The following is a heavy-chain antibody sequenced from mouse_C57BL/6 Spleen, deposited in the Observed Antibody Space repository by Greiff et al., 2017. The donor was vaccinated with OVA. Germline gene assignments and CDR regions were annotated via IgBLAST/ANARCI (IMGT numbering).Heavy chain of an antibody. V-gene: IGHV1-15*01. J-gene: IGHJ4*01. CDR3: TRKPAYSGNAMGY. Sequence: VQLQQSGAELVRPGASVTLSCKASGYTFTDYEMHWVKQTPVHGLAWIGAIDPETGGTAYNQKFKGKAILTADKSSSTAYMELRSLTSEDSAVYYCTRKPAYSGNAMGYWGQGTSVTVSS. CDR1: GYTFTDYE. D-gene: IGHD2-10*01. CDR2: IDPETGGT.